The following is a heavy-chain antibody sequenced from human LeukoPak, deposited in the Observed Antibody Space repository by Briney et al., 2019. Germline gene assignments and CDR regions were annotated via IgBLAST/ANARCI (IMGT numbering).Heavy chain of an antibody. CDR3: ARDSEAAEKN. V-gene: IGHV3-21*01. CDR1: GFTFSSYS. Sequence: GGSLRLSCAASGFTFSSYSMNWVRQAPGKGLEWVSSISSSSSYIYYADSVKGRFTISRDNAKNPPYLQMNSLRAEDTAVYYCARDSEAAEKNWGQGTLVTVSS. D-gene: IGHD6-13*01. J-gene: IGHJ4*02. CDR2: ISSSSSYI.